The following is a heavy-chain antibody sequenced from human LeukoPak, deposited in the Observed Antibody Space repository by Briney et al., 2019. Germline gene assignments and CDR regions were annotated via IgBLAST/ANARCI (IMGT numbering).Heavy chain of an antibody. CDR3: ARDANLYYYDSSGYYWSYFDY. Sequence: SETLSLTCTVSGGSITSYYWSWIRQPPGKGLEWIGYISYSRSTNYNPSLKSRATISVDTSKNQFSLKLSSVTAADTAVYYCARDANLYYYDSSGYYWSYFDYWGQGTLVTVSS. V-gene: IGHV4-59*01. D-gene: IGHD3-22*01. CDR1: GGSITSYY. CDR2: ISYSRST. J-gene: IGHJ4*02.